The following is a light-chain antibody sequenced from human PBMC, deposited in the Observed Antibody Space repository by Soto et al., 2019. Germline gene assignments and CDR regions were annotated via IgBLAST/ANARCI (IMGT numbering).Light chain of an antibody. CDR2: GAF. Sequence: EIVLTQSPGTLSLSPGERATLSCRASQSIDSTYLAWYQQKPGQAPRLLIYGAFSRATGTPDRFSGSGSGTDFSLIISRLDPEDFAGYYCQQYGRSPYAFGQGTKLEI. V-gene: IGKV3-20*01. CDR3: QQYGRSPYA. CDR1: QSIDSTY. J-gene: IGKJ2*01.